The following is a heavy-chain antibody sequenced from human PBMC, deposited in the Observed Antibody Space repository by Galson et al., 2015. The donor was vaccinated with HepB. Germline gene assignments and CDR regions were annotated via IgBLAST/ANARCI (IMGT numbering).Heavy chain of an antibody. J-gene: IGHJ3*02. CDR1: GFSLSTSGMC. V-gene: IGHV2-70*11. CDR2: IDWDDDK. CDR3: PRIPRHGRAAAGIRPGTGAFDI. D-gene: IGHD6-13*01. Sequence: PALVKPTQTLTLTCTFAGFSLSTSGMCVSWIRQPPGKALEWLARIDWDDDKYYSTSLKTRLTISKDTSKNQVVLTMTNMDPVDTATYYCPRIPRHGRAAAGIRPGTGAFDIWGQGTMVTVSS.